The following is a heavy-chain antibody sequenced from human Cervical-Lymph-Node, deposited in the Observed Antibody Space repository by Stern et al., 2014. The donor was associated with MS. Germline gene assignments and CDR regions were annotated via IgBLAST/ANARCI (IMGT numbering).Heavy chain of an antibody. CDR1: GFSLSTSGVG. CDR3: AHRPTDYYGMDV. CDR2: IFWGDGK. Sequence: QVTLKESGPTLVKPTHTLTLTCTFSGFSLSTSGVGVGWIRQPPGKALEWLALIFWGDGKRYSPSLQSMPNITKGPTKNQVVLTMTNMDPVDTATYYCAHRPTDYYGMDVWGQGTTVTVSS. V-gene: IGHV2-5*02. J-gene: IGHJ6*02.